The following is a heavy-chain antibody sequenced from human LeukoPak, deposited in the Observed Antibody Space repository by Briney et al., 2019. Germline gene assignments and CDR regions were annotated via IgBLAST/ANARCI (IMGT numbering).Heavy chain of an antibody. D-gene: IGHD2-15*01. Sequence: ASVKVSCKASGYTFTSYDINWVRQATGQGLEWMGWMNPNSGNTGYAQKFQGRVTMTRNTSISTAYMELSSLRSEDTAVYYCARRHPDCSGGSCYWFDPWGQGALVIVSS. CDR3: ARRHPDCSGGSCYWFDP. CDR2: MNPNSGNT. V-gene: IGHV1-8*01. CDR1: GYTFTSYD. J-gene: IGHJ5*02.